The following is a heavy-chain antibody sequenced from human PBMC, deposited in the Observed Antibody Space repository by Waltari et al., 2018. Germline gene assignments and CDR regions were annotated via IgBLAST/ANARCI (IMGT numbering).Heavy chain of an antibody. CDR3: ARQYDFYDSSGYLDY. CDR2: IHYSGRT. V-gene: IGHV4-39*07. J-gene: IGHJ4*02. Sequence: QLQLQESGPGLVKPSETLSLTCTVSGGSISSRNYYWGWIRQPPGTGLEWIGTIHYSGRTKYNPSLKSRVTISVDTSKNQFSLNLRSVTAADTAIYYCARQYDFYDSSGYLDYWGQGILGTVSS. D-gene: IGHD3-22*01. CDR1: GGSISSRNYY.